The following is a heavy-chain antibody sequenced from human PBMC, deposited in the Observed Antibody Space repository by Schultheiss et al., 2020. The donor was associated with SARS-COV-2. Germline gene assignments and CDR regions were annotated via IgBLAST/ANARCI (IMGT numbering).Heavy chain of an antibody. CDR1: GFTFSSYG. V-gene: IGHV3-48*04. J-gene: IGHJ1*01. CDR3: ASDRGYSLGLQH. Sequence: GSLRLSCAASGFTFSSYGMHWVRQAPGKGLEWVSYISSSGSTIYYADSVKGRFTISRDNAKNSLYLQMNSLRAEDTAVYYCASDRGYSLGLQHWGQGTLVTVSS. D-gene: IGHD3-22*01. CDR2: ISSSGSTI.